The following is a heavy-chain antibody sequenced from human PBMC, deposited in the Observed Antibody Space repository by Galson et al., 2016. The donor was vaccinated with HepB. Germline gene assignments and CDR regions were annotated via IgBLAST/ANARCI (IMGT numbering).Heavy chain of an antibody. CDR3: ASQWVAVDY. CDR1: GFTLSSHS. Sequence: SLRLSCAASGFTLSSHSMNWVRQAPGKGLEWVSYITSSSGSIYYADSVKGRFTISRDNAKNSLYLQMNSLRDEDTAVYYCASQWVAVDYWGRGTLVTVSS. D-gene: IGHD2-15*01. J-gene: IGHJ4*02. CDR2: ITSSSGSI. V-gene: IGHV3-48*02.